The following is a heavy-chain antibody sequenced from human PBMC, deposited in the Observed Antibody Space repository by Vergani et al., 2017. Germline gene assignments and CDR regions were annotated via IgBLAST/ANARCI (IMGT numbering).Heavy chain of an antibody. D-gene: IGHD6-6*01. CDR1: GFTFSRHG. CDR2: IWNDGSNK. J-gene: IGHJ4*02. CDR3: ARDSSSRGHYLVVPLDS. Sequence: QVQLVESGGSVVQPGTSLRLSCGASGFTFSRHGMHWVRQAPGKGLEWVAVIWNDGSNKYYVESVKGRFTISRDNSENTLYLQMNSLRAEDTGVYYCARDSSSRGHYLVVPLDSWGLGTLVTVSS. V-gene: IGHV3-33*01.